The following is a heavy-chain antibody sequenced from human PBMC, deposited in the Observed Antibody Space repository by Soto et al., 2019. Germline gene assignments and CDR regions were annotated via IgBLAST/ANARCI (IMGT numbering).Heavy chain of an antibody. V-gene: IGHV1-3*01. D-gene: IGHD3-3*01. CDR1: GYTFSSYA. CDR2: INGGNGQT. CDR3: ASRGYDFWSGLDP. Sequence: ASVKVSCKASGYTFSSYALHWVRQAPGQRLEWMGWINGGNGQTKYSQKFQGRVTITRDTSARTAYMELNSLRSEDTAVYYCASRGYDFWSGLDPWGQGTLVTVSS. J-gene: IGHJ5*02.